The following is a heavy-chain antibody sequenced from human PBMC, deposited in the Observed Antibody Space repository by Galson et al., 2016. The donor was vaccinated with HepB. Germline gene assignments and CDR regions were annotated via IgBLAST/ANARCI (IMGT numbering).Heavy chain of an antibody. J-gene: IGHJ6*04. CDR1: GITFSTYG. D-gene: IGHD3-16*02. Sequence: SLRLSCAASGITFSTYGMHWVRQPPGKGLEWVATISYDGSNKKDADSVKGRFTIPRDTSKNTLYLQMNSLTASDPASYFCAKDGDRSSYRDYYGMDVWGKGTTVTVAS. CDR2: ISYDGSNK. CDR3: AKDGDRSSYRDYYGMDV. V-gene: IGHV3-30*18.